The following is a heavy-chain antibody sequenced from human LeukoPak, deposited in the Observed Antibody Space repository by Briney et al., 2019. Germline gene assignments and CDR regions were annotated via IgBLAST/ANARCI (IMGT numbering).Heavy chain of an antibody. CDR3: ARIIVVVVAAHFDY. V-gene: IGHV4-39*07. Sequence: PSETLSLICTVSRGSISSSSYYWGWIRQPPGKGLEWIGSIYYSGSTYYNPSLKSRVTISVDTSKNQFSLKLSSVTAADTAVYYCARIIVVVVAAHFDYWGQGTLVTVSS. J-gene: IGHJ4*02. CDR2: IYYSGST. CDR1: RGSISSSSYY. D-gene: IGHD2-15*01.